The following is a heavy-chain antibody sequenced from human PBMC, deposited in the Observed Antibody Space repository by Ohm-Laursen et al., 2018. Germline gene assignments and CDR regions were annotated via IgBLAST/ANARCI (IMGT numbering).Heavy chain of an antibody. J-gene: IGHJ4*02. CDR2: ISSSGSTI. CDR3: ARDPSRYSGSYPYYFDY. D-gene: IGHD1-26*01. V-gene: IGHV3-11*01. CDR1: GGSISSYY. Sequence: LSLTCTVSGGSISSYYWSWIRQPPGKGLEWVSYISSSGSTIYYADSVKGRFTISRDNAKNSLYLQMNSLRAEDTAVYYCARDPSRYSGSYPYYFDYWGQGTLVTVSS.